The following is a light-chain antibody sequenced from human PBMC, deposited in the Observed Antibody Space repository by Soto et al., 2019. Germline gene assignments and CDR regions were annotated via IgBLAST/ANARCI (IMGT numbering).Light chain of an antibody. V-gene: IGLV2-23*02. CDR1: TSDVGSYDL. Sequence: QSVLTQPASVSGSPGQSITISCTGTTSDVGSYDLVSWYQHHPGKAPKLLIYEVSNRPSGVSDRFSGSKSGNTASLTISGPQTEDEADYYCCSFAGSSNLYVFGTGTKVT. CDR2: EVS. CDR3: CSFAGSSNLYV. J-gene: IGLJ1*01.